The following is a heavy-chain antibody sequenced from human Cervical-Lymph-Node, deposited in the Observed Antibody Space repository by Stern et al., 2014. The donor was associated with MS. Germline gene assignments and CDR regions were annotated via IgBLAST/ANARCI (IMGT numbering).Heavy chain of an antibody. CDR2: INSDGSST. CDR1: GFPFSSQW. CDR3: ARSNYGMDV. J-gene: IGHJ6*02. V-gene: IGHV3-74*01. D-gene: IGHD2-8*01. Sequence: VQLQQSGGGVVQPGGSLRLSCVASGFPFSSQWMHWVRQAPGKGLVWVSRINSDGSSTRYADSVKGRFTISRDNAKKTLYLQMDSLRAEDTAVYYCARSNYGMDVWGQGTTVAVSS.